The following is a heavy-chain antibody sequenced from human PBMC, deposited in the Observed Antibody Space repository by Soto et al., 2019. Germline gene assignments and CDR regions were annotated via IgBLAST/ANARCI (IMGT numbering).Heavy chain of an antibody. Sequence: PSETLSLTCAVYGGSFSGYYWSWIRQPPGKGLEWIGEINHSGSTNYNPSLKSRVTISVDTSKNQFSLKLSSVTAADTAVYYCARVKLHYCSSTSCPSTAYKDNWFDPWGQGTLVTVSS. CDR3: ARVKLHYCSSTSCPSTAYKDNWFDP. D-gene: IGHD2-2*01. J-gene: IGHJ5*02. V-gene: IGHV4-34*01. CDR1: GGSFSGYY. CDR2: INHSGST.